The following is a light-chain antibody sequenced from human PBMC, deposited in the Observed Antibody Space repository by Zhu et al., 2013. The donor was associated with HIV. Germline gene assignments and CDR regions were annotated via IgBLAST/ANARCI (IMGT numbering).Light chain of an antibody. CDR2: DAS. J-gene: IGKJ4*01. CDR3: QHRNNWPLT. CDR1: QSVSSSY. V-gene: IGKV3D-20*02. Sequence: EIVMTQSPATLSVSPGERATLSCRASQSVSSSYLAWYQQKPGQAPRLLIYDASNRATGIPARFSGSGSGTDFTLTISSLEPEDFAVYYCQHRNNWPLTFGGGTKVEIK.